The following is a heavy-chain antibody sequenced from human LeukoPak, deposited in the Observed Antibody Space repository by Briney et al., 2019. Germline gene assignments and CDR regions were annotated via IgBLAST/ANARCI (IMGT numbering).Heavy chain of an antibody. CDR1: GFTFSSYS. V-gene: IGHV3-48*01. CDR2: ISSSSSTI. J-gene: IGHJ6*02. D-gene: IGHD3-22*01. CDR3: ARDSPYDSSGYYTGEASAENYYYYYGMDV. Sequence: GGSLRLSCAASGFTFSSYSMNWVRQAPGKGLEWVSYISSSSSTIYYADPVKGRFTISRDNAKNSLYLQMNSLRAEDTAVYYCARDSPYDSSGYYTGEASAENYYYYYGMDVWGQGTTVTVSS.